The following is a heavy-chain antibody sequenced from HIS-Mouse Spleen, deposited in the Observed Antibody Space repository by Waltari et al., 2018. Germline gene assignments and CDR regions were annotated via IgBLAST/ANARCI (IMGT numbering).Heavy chain of an antibody. Sequence: QLQLQESGPGLVKHSETLPLTFTVSGGSISSSSYYWGWLRQPPGKGLVGIGSIYYSGSTSYHPSLKSRVTISVDTSKNQFSLKLSSVTAADTAVYYCAREIPYSSSWYDWYFDLWGRGTLVTVSS. CDR2: IYYSGST. V-gene: IGHV4-39*07. CDR1: GGSISSSSYY. D-gene: IGHD6-13*01. J-gene: IGHJ2*01. CDR3: AREIPYSSSWYDWYFDL.